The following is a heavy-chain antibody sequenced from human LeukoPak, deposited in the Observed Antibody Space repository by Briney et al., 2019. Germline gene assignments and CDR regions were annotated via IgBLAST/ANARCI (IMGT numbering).Heavy chain of an antibody. D-gene: IGHD3-10*01. CDR2: INPNSGGT. J-gene: IGHJ4*02. V-gene: IGHV1-2*02. CDR3: AREVEYYGSGSYWGVFDY. CDR1: GYTFTGYY. Sequence: ASVKVSCKASGYTFTGYYMHWVRQAPGQGLEWMGWINPNSGGTNYAQKFQGRVTMTRDTSISTAYMELSRLRSEDTAVYYCAREVEYYGSGSYWGVFDYWGQGSLVTVSS.